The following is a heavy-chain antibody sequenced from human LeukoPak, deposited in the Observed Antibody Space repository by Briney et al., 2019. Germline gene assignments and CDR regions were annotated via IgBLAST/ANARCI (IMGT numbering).Heavy chain of an antibody. Sequence: PSETLSLTCTVSGGSINNYYWNWIRQPPGKGLEWIGYIYYSGSTNYNPSLKSRVTMSVDTSKNQFSLKLSSVTAADTAVYYCARDRDSGGYFLAGDRYFDPWGQGTLVTVSS. D-gene: IGHD3-22*01. CDR2: IYYSGST. CDR1: GGSINNYY. CDR3: ARDRDSGGYFLAGDRYFDP. V-gene: IGHV4-59*01. J-gene: IGHJ5*02.